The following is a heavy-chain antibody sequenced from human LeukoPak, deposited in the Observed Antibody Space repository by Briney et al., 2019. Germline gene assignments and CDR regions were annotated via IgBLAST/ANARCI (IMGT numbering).Heavy chain of an antibody. D-gene: IGHD6-13*01. Sequence: SETLSLTCTVSGGSISSYYWSWIRQPPGKGLEWIGYIYYSGSTNYNPSLKSRVTISVDTSKKQFSLQLSSVTAADTAVYYCARPYTSSWAPRPYYYYYYLDVWGKGTTVTISS. CDR3: ARPYTSSWAPRPYYYYYYLDV. J-gene: IGHJ6*03. CDR1: GGSISSYY. V-gene: IGHV4-59*12. CDR2: IYYSGST.